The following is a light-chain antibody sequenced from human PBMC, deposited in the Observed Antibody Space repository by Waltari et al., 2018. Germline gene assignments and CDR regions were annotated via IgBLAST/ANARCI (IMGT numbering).Light chain of an antibody. CDR1: SSDIGSFNY. CDR3: TSYTTTDTLYV. J-gene: IGLJ1*01. V-gene: IGLV2-14*03. CDR2: DVS. Sequence: QSALTQPASVSGSPGQSITISCTGTSSDIGSFNYVSWYQKYPGKAPKLIIFDVSNRPSGISDRFSGSKSGNTASLTISGLQAEDEADYICTSYTTTDTLYVFGTGTQVTVL.